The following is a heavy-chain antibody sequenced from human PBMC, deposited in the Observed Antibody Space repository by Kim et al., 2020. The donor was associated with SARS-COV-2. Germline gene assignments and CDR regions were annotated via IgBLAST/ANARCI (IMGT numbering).Heavy chain of an antibody. J-gene: IGHJ5*02. CDR3: ARDLTYYYGSWSQFDP. CDR1: GYTFTSYA. V-gene: IGHV1-3*01. CDR2: INAGNGNT. Sequence: ASVKVSCKASGYTFTSYAMHWVRQAPGQRLEWMGWINAGNGNTKYSQKFQGRVTITRDTSASTAYMELSSLRSEDTAVYYCARDLTYYYGSWSQFDPWGQGTLVTVSS. D-gene: IGHD3-10*01.